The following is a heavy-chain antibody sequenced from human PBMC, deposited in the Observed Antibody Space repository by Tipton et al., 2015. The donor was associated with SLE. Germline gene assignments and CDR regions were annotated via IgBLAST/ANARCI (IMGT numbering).Heavy chain of an antibody. D-gene: IGHD6-13*01. CDR2: IYYSGST. V-gene: IGHV4-31*03. CDR3: ARDRIAAAGPKGMDV. Sequence: LRLSSTVSGGSISSGGYYWSWIRQHPGKGLEWIGYIYYSGSTYYNPSLKSRVTISVDTSKNQFSLKLSSVTAADTAVYYCARDRIAAAGPKGMDVWGQGTTVTVSS. CDR1: GGSISSGGYY. J-gene: IGHJ6*02.